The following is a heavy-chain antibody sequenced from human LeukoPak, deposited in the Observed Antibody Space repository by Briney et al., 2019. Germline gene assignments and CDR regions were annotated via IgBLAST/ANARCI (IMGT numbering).Heavy chain of an antibody. CDR2: ISGSGGST. J-gene: IGHJ4*02. D-gene: IGHD3-10*01. CDR3: ARYGSGSYSLYYFDY. V-gene: IGHV3-23*01. CDR1: GFTFSSYA. Sequence: PGGSLRLSCAASGFTFSSYAMSWVRQAPGKGLEWVSAISGSGGSTYYADSVKGRFTISRDNSKNTLYLQMNSLRAEDTAVYYCARYGSGSYSLYYFDYWGQGTLVTVSS.